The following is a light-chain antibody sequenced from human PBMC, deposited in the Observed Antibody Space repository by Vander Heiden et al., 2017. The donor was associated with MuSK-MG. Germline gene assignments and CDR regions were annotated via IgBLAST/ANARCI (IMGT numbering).Light chain of an antibody. CDR2: AVS. J-gene: IGKJ1*01. CDR3: QQSLTSSRT. Sequence: DIQMTHSPSSLSAFVGDRVTITCRASEDIRRFLYWYQQKPGRAPKLLIYAVSILQTGVPSRFSGSGYGTDFTLTITGLQPEDVAIYYCQQSLTSSRTFGQGTKVEIK. V-gene: IGKV1-39*01. CDR1: EDIRRF.